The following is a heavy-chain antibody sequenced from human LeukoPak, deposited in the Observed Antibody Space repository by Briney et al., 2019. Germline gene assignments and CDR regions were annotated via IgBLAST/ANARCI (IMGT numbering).Heavy chain of an antibody. CDR2: INPNSGGT. D-gene: IGHD1-14*01. J-gene: IGHJ6*03. CDR1: GYTFTGYY. Sequence: ASVKVSCKASGYTFTGYYMHWVRQAPGQGLEWMGWINPNSGGTNYAQKFQGRVTMTRDTSISTAYMELSRLRSDDTAVYYCARGEEPYYYYYYMDVWGKGTTVTVSS. V-gene: IGHV1-2*02. CDR3: ARGEEPYYYYYYMDV.